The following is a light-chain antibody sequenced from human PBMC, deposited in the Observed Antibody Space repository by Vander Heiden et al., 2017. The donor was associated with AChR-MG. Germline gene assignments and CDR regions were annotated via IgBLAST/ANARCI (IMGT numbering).Light chain of an antibody. CDR1: SSDVGGYNF. CDR3: SSYTSSNTVL. Sequence: QSALTQPASVSGSPGQSITISCTGTSSDVGGYNFVSWCQQHPGKAPKLMIYDVSERPSGVSYRFSGSKSGFTASLTISGLQAEDEADYYCSSYTSSNTVLFGGGTKLTVL. CDR2: DVS. V-gene: IGLV2-14*03. J-gene: IGLJ2*01.